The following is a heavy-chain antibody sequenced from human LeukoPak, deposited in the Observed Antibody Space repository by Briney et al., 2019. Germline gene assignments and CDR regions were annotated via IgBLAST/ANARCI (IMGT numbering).Heavy chain of an antibody. CDR3: TTEFFTVVVVAASFDY. CDR2: IKSKGGGGTT. V-gene: IGHV3-15*01. D-gene: IGHD2-15*01. Sequence: PGGSLRLSCAASGFPFIHAWMSWVRQAPGKGLEWVGRIKSKGGGGTTDYAASVKGRFTISRDDSKNTLYLQMNSLKTEDTAVYYCTTEFFTVVVVAASFDYWGQGTLVTVSS. J-gene: IGHJ4*02. CDR1: GFPFIHAW.